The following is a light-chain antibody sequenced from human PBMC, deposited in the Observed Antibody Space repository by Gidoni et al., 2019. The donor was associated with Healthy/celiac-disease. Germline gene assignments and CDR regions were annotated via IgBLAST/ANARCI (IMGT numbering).Light chain of an antibody. V-gene: IGKV1-5*03. CDR3: QQYNSYGT. J-gene: IGKJ1*01. Sequence: DIKMTQSPSTLSASVGDRVNITCRASQSIRSWLAWYQQKPGKAPQLLSYNASSLESGVPSRFSGRGSGTEFTLTISSLQPDDFATYYCQQYNSYGTFGQXTKVEIK. CDR1: QSIRSW. CDR2: NAS.